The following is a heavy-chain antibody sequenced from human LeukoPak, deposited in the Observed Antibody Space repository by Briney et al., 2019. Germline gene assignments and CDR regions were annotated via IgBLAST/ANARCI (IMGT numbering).Heavy chain of an antibody. J-gene: IGHJ5*02. CDR2: IKQDGSEK. V-gene: IGHV3-7*03. CDR3: AKDRETYCSSTSCYWDWFDP. D-gene: IGHD2-2*01. Sequence: GGSLRLSCAASGFTFSSYWMSWVRQAPGKGLEWVANIKQDGSEKYYVDSVKGRFTISRDNAKNSLYLQMNSLSAEDTAVYYCAKDRETYCSSTSCYWDWFDPWGQGTLVTVSS. CDR1: GFTFSSYW.